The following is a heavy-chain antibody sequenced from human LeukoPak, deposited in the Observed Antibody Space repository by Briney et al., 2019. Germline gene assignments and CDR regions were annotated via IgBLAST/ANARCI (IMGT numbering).Heavy chain of an antibody. V-gene: IGHV1-69*04. CDR1: GGTFSSYA. CDR2: IIPILGIA. D-gene: IGHD4-17*01. J-gene: IGHJ6*02. Sequence: GASVKVSCKASGGTFSSYAISWVRQAPGQGLEWMGRIIPILGIANYAQKFQGRVTITADKSTSTAYMELSSLRSEDTAVYYCARGSYTVTTHGYYYGMDVWGQGTTVTVSS. CDR3: ARGSYTVTTHGYYYGMDV.